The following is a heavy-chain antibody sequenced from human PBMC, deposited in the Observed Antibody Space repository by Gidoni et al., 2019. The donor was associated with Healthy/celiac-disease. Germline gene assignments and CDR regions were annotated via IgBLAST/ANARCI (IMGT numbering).Heavy chain of an antibody. CDR2: IRYDGSNK. J-gene: IGHJ4*02. V-gene: IGHV3-30*02. D-gene: IGHD5-12*01. CDR1: GFTFSSYG. Sequence: QVQLVESGGGVVQPGGSLRLSGAASGFTFSSYGMHWVRQAPGKGLEWVAFIRYDGSNKYYADSVKGRFTISRDNSKNTLYLQMNSLRAEDTAVYYCAKDRKWGGYSGFEGADWGQGTLVTVSS. CDR3: AKDRKWGGYSGFEGAD.